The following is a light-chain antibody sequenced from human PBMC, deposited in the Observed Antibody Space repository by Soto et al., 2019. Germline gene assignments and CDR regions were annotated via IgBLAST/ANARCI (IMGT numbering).Light chain of an antibody. CDR3: QQYGSSPPYT. CDR1: QSVTGNY. Sequence: EIVLTQSPGTLSLSPGERATLSCRASQSVTGNYLAWYQQRPGQSPRLLIYGSSDRATGIPDRFSGSGSGTDFALTISRVEPEDFAVYYCQQYGSSPPYTFGQGTKLEIK. V-gene: IGKV3-20*01. J-gene: IGKJ2*01. CDR2: GSS.